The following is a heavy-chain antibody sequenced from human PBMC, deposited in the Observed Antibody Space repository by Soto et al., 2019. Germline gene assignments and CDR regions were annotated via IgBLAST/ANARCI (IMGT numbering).Heavy chain of an antibody. V-gene: IGHV3-48*02. J-gene: IGHJ4*02. D-gene: IGHD1-26*01. CDR3: ARTPVGPTELDY. Sequence: EVQLVESGGGLVQPGGSLRLSCAASGFTFSSFSMNWVRQVPGKGLEWVSYITSDSATSYYADSVEGRFTISRDNAKNSLYLHMNSLRDEDTALYYCARTPVGPTELDYWGQGTLVTVSS. CDR2: ITSDSATS. CDR1: GFTFSSFS.